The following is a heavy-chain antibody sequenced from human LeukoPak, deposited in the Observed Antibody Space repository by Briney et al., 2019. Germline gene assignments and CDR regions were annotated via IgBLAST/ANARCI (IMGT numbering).Heavy chain of an antibody. CDR2: IYYSGST. D-gene: IGHD6-13*01. CDR1: GGAFSGYS. J-gene: IGHJ4*02. Sequence: PSETLSLTCAVYGGAFSGYSWSWIRQPPGKGLEWIGYIYYSGSTYYNPSLKSRVTISVDTSKNQFSLKLSSVTAADTAVYYCARSSGWEAAGTLSYWGQGTLVIVST. V-gene: IGHV4-34*09. CDR3: ARSSGWEAAGTLSY.